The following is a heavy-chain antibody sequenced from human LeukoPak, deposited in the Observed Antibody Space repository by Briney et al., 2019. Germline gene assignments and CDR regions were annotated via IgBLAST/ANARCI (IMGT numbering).Heavy chain of an antibody. V-gene: IGHV4-34*01. D-gene: IGHD3-16*01. CDR1: GGSFSGYY. CDR2: INHSGST. Sequence: SETLSLTCAVYGGSFSGYYWSWIRQPPGKGLEWIGEINHSGSTNYNPSLKSRVTISVDTSKNQFSLKLSSVTAADTAVYYCARGPIRGPWFDPWGQGTLVTVSS. J-gene: IGHJ5*02. CDR3: ARGPIRGPWFDP.